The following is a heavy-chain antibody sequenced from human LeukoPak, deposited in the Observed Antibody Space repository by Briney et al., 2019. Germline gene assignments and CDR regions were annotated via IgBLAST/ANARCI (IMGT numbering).Heavy chain of an antibody. D-gene: IGHD6-13*01. CDR3: AGGSPSYSSSWGYMDV. V-gene: IGHV4-4*07. CDR2: IYFTGTI. CDR1: GGGGSISSHY. Sequence: PSETLTLTCTVSGGGGSISSHYWSWIRQPAGKGLEWIGRIYFTGTITYNPSLESRVTMSIDTSKNQFSLKLSSVTAADTAVYYCAGGSPSYSSSWGYMDVWGKGTTVTISS. J-gene: IGHJ6*04.